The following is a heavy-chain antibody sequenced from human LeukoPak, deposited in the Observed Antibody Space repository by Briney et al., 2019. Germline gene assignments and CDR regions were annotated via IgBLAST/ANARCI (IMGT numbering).Heavy chain of an antibody. D-gene: IGHD3-3*01. Sequence: SETLSLTCAVSGYSISSGYYWGWIRQPPGKGLEWIGSIYHSGSTYYNPSLKSRVTISVDTSKNQFSLKLSSVTAADTAVYYCARHDFWGGYFFDYWGQGTLVTVSS. CDR1: GYSISSGYY. V-gene: IGHV4-38-2*01. J-gene: IGHJ4*02. CDR3: ARHDFWGGYFFDY. CDR2: IYHSGST.